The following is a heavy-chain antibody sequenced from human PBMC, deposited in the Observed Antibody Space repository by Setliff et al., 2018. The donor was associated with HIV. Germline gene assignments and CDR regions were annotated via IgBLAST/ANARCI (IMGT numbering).Heavy chain of an antibody. CDR2: ISTSGST. CDR1: GGSINNFY. D-gene: IGHD3-3*01. J-gene: IGHJ3*02. Sequence: PSETLSLTCTVSGGSINNFYWSWIRQPPGKGLEWIGYISTSGSTKYNPSLKSRVTILVDPSNNQFSLRLSSVTAADTAVYHCARHSDFWSEDAFDIWAQGTVVTVSS. V-gene: IGHV4-4*09. CDR3: ARHSDFWSEDAFDI.